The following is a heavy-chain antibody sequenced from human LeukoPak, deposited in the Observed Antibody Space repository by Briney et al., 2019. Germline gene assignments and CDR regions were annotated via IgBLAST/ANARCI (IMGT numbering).Heavy chain of an antibody. Sequence: SETLSLTCTVSGGSISSDFNYWGWIRQPPGKGLEWIGSRYSSGRTYYNPSLKSRVTISVDTSKNQFSLKLSSVTAADTAVYYCARDTYYYDSSGYYSLVYWGQGTLVTVSS. CDR2: RYSSGRT. V-gene: IGHV4-39*07. J-gene: IGHJ4*02. D-gene: IGHD3-22*01. CDR1: GGSISSDFNY. CDR3: ARDTYYYDSSGYYSLVY.